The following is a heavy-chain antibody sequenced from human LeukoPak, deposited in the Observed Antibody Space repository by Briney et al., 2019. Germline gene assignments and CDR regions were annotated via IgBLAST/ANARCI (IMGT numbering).Heavy chain of an antibody. J-gene: IGHJ4*02. CDR1: GYTFTSYG. Sequence: EASVKVSCKASGYTFTSYGISWVRQAPGQGLEWMGWISAYNGNTNYAQKLQGRVTMTTDTSTSTAYMELRSLRSDDTAVYYCARTIRRDGYNPTAGYFDYWGQGALVTVSS. CDR2: ISAYNGNT. V-gene: IGHV1-18*01. D-gene: IGHD5-24*01. CDR3: ARTIRRDGYNPTAGYFDY.